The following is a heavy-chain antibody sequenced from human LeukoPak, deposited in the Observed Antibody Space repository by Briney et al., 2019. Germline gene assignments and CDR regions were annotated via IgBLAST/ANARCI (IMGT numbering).Heavy chain of an antibody. J-gene: IGHJ4*02. D-gene: IGHD3-10*01. CDR3: ARYLRGVMNY. CDR2: ISSSSSYI. V-gene: IGHV3-21*01. CDR1: GVTFSSYS. Sequence: GGSLRLSCAASGVTFSSYSMNWVRQAPGKGLEWVSSISSSSSYIYYSDSVKGRFTISRDNTKNSLYLQMNSLRAEDTSVYYWARYLRGVMNYWGQGTLVTVSS.